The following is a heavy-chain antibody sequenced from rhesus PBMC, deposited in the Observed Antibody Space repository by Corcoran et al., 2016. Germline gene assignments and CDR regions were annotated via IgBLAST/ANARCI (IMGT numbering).Heavy chain of an antibody. Sequence: EVQLVASGGGLVQPGGSLTLSCAASGFSFRSYGLSWVRQAPGKGLEVVSSLSSASSDIYYADSVKGRFTISRDNAKNSLSLQMNSLRAEDTAVYYCTSSRGSYGYFDYWGQGVLVTVSS. CDR2: LSSASSDI. V-gene: IGHV3S16*01. CDR3: TSSRGSYGYFDY. CDR1: GFSFRSYG. D-gene: IGHD1-44*02. J-gene: IGHJ4*01.